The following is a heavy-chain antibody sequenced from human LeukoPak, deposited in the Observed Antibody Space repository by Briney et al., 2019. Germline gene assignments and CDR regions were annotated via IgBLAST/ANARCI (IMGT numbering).Heavy chain of an antibody. CDR3: ASYTAEYFQH. Sequence: PGGSLRLSCAASGFTFSSYEMNWVRQAPGKGLEWVSYISSSGSTIYYADSVKGRFTISRDNSKNTLYLQMNSLRAEDTAVYYCASYTAEYFQHWGQGALVTVSS. V-gene: IGHV3-48*03. D-gene: IGHD2-2*02. CDR2: ISSSGSTI. CDR1: GFTFSSYE. J-gene: IGHJ1*01.